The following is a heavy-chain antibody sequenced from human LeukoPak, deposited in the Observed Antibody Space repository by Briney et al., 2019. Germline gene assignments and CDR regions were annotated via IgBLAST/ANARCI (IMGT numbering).Heavy chain of an antibody. J-gene: IGHJ3*02. CDR2: INHSGST. D-gene: IGHD1-26*01. V-gene: IGHV4-34*01. CDR3: AGSPDAFDI. CDR1: GGSFSGYY. Sequence: SGTLSLTCAVYGGSFSGYYWSWIRQPPGKGLEWIGEINHSGSTNYNPSLKSRVTISVDTSKNQFSLKLSSVTAADTAVYYCAGSPDAFDIWGQGTMVTVSS.